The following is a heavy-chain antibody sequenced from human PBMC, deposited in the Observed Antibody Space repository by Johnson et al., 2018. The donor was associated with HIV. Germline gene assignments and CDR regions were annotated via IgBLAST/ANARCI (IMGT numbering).Heavy chain of an antibody. D-gene: IGHD1-26*01. CDR3: ARDHTNSGSYSTYAFDI. CDR1: GFTFSSYG. V-gene: IGHV3-7*01. Sequence: VQLVESGGGLVQPGGSLRLSCAASGFTFSSYGMSWVRQAPGKGLEWVANIKPDASDKYFAYSVKGRFTISRDNSKNTLYLQMNILRDEDTAVYYCARDHTNSGSYSTYAFDIWGQGTMVTVSS. J-gene: IGHJ3*02. CDR2: IKPDASDK.